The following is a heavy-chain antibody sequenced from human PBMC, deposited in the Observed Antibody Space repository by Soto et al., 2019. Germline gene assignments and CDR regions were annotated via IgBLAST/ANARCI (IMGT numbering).Heavy chain of an antibody. V-gene: IGHV3-7*03. Sequence: VGSLRLSCAASGFTFSNFWMTWVRQAPEKGLEWVANIKEDGDEKYYVDSVRGRFTISRDNAKNSLHLQMNSLRPEDTAVYYCARTTMGDYWGQGALVTVSS. CDR1: GFTFSNFW. J-gene: IGHJ4*02. D-gene: IGHD4-17*01. CDR2: IKEDGDEK. CDR3: ARTTMGDY.